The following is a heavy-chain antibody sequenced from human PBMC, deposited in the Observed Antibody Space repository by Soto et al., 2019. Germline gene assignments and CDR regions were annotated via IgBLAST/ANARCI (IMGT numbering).Heavy chain of an antibody. V-gene: IGHV1-69*13. D-gene: IGHD6-13*01. CDR2: IIPLFGTT. Sequence: SVKVSCKASGGNFTNYGISWVRQAPGQGLEWMGGIIPLFGTTNCAQKFRGRVTVTADESTSTAYMELNSLRSEDTAIYFCARARGTSWYNWFDPWGQGTLVTVSS. J-gene: IGHJ5*02. CDR3: ARARGTSWYNWFDP. CDR1: GGNFTNYG.